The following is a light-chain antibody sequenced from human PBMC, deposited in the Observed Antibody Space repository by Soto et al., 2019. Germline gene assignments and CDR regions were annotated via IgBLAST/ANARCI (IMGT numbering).Light chain of an antibody. CDR2: WSS. Sequence: DIVMTQSPDSLAVSLGERATINCKSSQSVAYTSNKKTYVAWYQQKAGQPPKLLLYWSSTRDSGVPDRFSGSGSGTDFTLSISSLQAEDVAVYYCQQYYSPLWTFGQGTKVQIK. CDR3: QQYYSPLWT. V-gene: IGKV4-1*01. J-gene: IGKJ1*01. CDR1: QSVAYTSNKKTY.